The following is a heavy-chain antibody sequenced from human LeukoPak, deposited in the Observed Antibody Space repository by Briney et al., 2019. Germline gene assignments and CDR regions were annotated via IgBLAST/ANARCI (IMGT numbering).Heavy chain of an antibody. V-gene: IGHV1-2*02. Sequence: ASVKVSCKASGYTFTGYYMHWVRQAPGQGPEWMGWINPNSGGTNYAQKFQGRVTMTRDTSISTAYMELSRLRSDDTAVYYCARLHGTHNAFDIWGQGTMVAVSS. D-gene: IGHD2-21*01. CDR3: ARLHGTHNAFDI. J-gene: IGHJ3*02. CDR1: GYTFTGYY. CDR2: INPNSGGT.